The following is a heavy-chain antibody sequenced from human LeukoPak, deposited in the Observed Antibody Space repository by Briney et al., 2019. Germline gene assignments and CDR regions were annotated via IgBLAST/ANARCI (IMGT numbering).Heavy chain of an antibody. CDR2: ISTSSSYI. V-gene: IGHV3-21*01. J-gene: IGHJ3*02. CDR1: GFTFNGYS. CDR3: ARLGDTAMVSDAFDI. Sequence: GGSLRLSCTASGFTFNGYSMNWVRQAPGKGLEWVSSISTSSSYIYYADSVKGRFTISRSNPKNSLYLQMNSLRAEDTAVYYCARLGDTAMVSDAFDIWGQGTMVTVSS. D-gene: IGHD5-18*01.